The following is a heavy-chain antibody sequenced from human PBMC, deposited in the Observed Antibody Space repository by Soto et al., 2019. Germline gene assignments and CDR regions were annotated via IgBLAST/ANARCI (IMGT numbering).Heavy chain of an antibody. Sequence: PGGSLRLSCAASGFTFSSYGMHWVRQAPGKGLEWVAVISYDGSNKYYADSVKGRFTISRDNSKNTLYLQMNSLRAQDTAVYYCAKNIGCSGGSCLLHYYYYGMDVWGQGTTVTVSS. V-gene: IGHV3-30*18. CDR1: GFTFSSYG. J-gene: IGHJ6*02. CDR2: ISYDGSNK. D-gene: IGHD2-15*01. CDR3: AKNIGCSGGSCLLHYYYYGMDV.